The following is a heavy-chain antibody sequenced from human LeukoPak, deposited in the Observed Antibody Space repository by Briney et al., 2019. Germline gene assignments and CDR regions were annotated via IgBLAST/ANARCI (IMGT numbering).Heavy chain of an antibody. CDR3: ARDSFIAVAGTGGDY. V-gene: IGHV1-18*01. D-gene: IGHD6-19*01. J-gene: IGHJ4*02. CDR2: ISAYNGNT. Sequence: ASVKVSCKASGYTFTSYGISWVRQAPGQGLEWMGWISAYNGNTNYAQKLQGRVTMTTDTSTSTAYMELRSLRSDDTAVYYCARDSFIAVAGTGGDYWGQGTLATVSS. CDR1: GYTFTSYG.